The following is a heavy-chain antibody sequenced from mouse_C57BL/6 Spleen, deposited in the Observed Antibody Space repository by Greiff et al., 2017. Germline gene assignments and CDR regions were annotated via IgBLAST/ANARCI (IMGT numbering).Heavy chain of an antibody. Sequence: EVQVVESGAGLVKPGGSLKLSCAASGFTFSSYAMSWVRQTPEKRLEWVAYISSGGDYIYYADTVKGRFTISRDNARNTLYLQMSSLKSEDTAMYYCTRGPQLGRTYYAMDYWGQGTSVTVSS. J-gene: IGHJ4*01. CDR1: GFTFSSYA. V-gene: IGHV5-9-1*02. D-gene: IGHD4-1*02. CDR2: ISSGGDYI. CDR3: TRGPQLGRTYYAMDY.